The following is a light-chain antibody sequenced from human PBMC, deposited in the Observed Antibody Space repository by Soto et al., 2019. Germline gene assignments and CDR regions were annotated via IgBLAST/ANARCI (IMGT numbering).Light chain of an antibody. CDR2: WAS. V-gene: IGKV4-1*01. CDR1: QNVLYSSNNSNY. J-gene: IGKJ1*01. CDR3: QQYYSTPRT. Sequence: DIVMTQSPDSLAVSLGERATINCKSSQNVLYSSNNSNYLAWYQQKPGQPPKLLIYWASTRESGVPDRFSGGGSGTDFTLTISSLQAEDVAVYYCQQYYSTPRTFGQGTKVDIK.